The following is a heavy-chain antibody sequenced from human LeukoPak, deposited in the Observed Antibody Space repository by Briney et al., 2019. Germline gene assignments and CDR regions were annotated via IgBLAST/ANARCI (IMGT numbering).Heavy chain of an antibody. CDR3: AHRRNLPYYYDSSGGAFDI. CDR2: IYWDDDK. J-gene: IGHJ3*02. D-gene: IGHD3-22*01. Sequence: VSGPTLVKPTQTLTLTCTFSGFSLSTSGVGVGWIRQPPGKALEWLALIYWDDDKRYSPSLKSRLTITKDTSKNQVVLTMTNVDPVDTATYYCAHRRNLPYYYDSSGGAFDIWGQGTMVTVSS. CDR1: GFSLSTSGVG. V-gene: IGHV2-5*02.